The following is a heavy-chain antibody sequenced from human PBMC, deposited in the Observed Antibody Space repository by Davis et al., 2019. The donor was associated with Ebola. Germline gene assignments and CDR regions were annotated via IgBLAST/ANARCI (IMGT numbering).Heavy chain of an antibody. CDR2: MTPSSGNT. CDR1: GYTFTGDY. Sequence: ASVKVSCKASGYTFTGDYMHWVRQATGQGPEWMGWMTPSSGNTGYAQKFQGRVTMTRDTSISTAFMELSSLGSEDTAVYYCARDGDTAPDSWGQGTLVTVSS. V-gene: IGHV1-8*02. CDR3: ARDGDTAPDS. D-gene: IGHD5-18*01. J-gene: IGHJ4*02.